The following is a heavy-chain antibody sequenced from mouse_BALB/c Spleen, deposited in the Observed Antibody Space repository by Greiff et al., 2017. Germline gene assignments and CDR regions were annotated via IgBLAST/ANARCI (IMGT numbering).Heavy chain of an antibody. Sequence: VQLQQSGPGLVKPSQSLSLTCSVTGYSITSGYYWNWIRQFPGNKLEWMGYISYDGSNNYNPSLKNRISITRDTSKNQFFLKLNSVTTEDTATYYCARDGYGSSSGMDYWGQGTSVTVSS. CDR2: ISYDGSN. D-gene: IGHD1-1*01. CDR1: GYSITSGYY. V-gene: IGHV3-6*02. CDR3: ARDGYGSSSGMDY. J-gene: IGHJ4*01.